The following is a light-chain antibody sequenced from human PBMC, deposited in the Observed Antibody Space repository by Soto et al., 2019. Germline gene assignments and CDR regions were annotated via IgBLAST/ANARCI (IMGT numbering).Light chain of an antibody. CDR2: EVS. CDR3: SSYTSSSTLDWV. CDR1: SSDVGGYNY. V-gene: IGLV2-14*01. Sequence: QSVLTQPASVSGSPGQSITISCTGTSSDVGGYNYVSWYQQHPGKAPKLMIYEVSNRPSGVSNRFSGSKSGNTASLTISGLQAEGEADYYCSSYTSSSTLDWVFGGGTKVTVL. J-gene: IGLJ3*02.